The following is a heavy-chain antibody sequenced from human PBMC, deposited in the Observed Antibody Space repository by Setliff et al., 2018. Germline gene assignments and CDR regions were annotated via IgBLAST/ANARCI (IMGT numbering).Heavy chain of an antibody. J-gene: IGHJ4*02. Sequence: GGSLRLSCAASGFTFSTYWMHWVRQAPGKGLVWVSRINTDGRTTTYADSVKGRFTISRDNAKNTVYLQMNSLRAEDTAVYFCSPSTYCYDTSGHSLDYWGQGTLVTVSS. V-gene: IGHV3-74*01. CDR1: GFTFSTYW. D-gene: IGHD3-22*01. CDR2: INTDGRTT. CDR3: SPSTYCYDTSGHSLDY.